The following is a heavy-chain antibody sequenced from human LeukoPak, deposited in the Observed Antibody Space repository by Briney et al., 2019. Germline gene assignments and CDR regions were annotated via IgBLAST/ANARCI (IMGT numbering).Heavy chain of an antibody. CDR3: ARLISGSFGDAFDI. CDR2: IYPGDSDT. Sequence: GESLKISCKGSGYSFTSYWIGWVRQMPGKGLEWMGIIYPGDSDTRYSPSFQGQVTMSVDKSITTAYLQWSSLQASDTAMYYCARLISGSFGDAFDIWGQGTMVAVSS. D-gene: IGHD1-26*01. CDR1: GYSFTSYW. V-gene: IGHV5-51*01. J-gene: IGHJ3*02.